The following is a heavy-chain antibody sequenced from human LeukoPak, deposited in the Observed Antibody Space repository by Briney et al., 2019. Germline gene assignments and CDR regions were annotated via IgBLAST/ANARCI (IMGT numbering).Heavy chain of an antibody. CDR2: IYSGGST. J-gene: IGHJ3*02. Sequence: PGGSLRLSCAASGFTVSSNYMSWVRQAPGKGLEWVSVIYSGGSTYYADSVKGRFTISRDNSKNTLYLQMNSLRAEDTAVYYCARAGGSYRGGAFDIWGQGTMVTVSS. CDR3: ARAGGSYRGGAFDI. V-gene: IGHV3-53*01. D-gene: IGHD1-26*01. CDR1: GFTVSSNY.